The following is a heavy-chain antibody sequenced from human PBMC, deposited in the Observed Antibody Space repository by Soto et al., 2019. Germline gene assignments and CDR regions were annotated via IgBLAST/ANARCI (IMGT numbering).Heavy chain of an antibody. V-gene: IGHV1-18*01. D-gene: IGHD3-10*01. CDR3: AREDSYSISAKYYYYGMDV. Sequence: ASVKVSCKASGYTFTSYGISWVRQAPGQGLEWMGWISAYNGNTNYAQKLQGRVTMTTDTSTSTAYMELRSLRSDDTAVYYCAREDSYSISAKYYYYGMDVWGQGTTVTVSS. J-gene: IGHJ6*02. CDR2: ISAYNGNT. CDR1: GYTFTSYG.